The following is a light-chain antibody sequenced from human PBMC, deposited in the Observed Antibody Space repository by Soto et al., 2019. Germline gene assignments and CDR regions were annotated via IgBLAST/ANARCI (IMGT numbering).Light chain of an antibody. CDR1: QTISSW. J-gene: IGKJ1*01. CDR2: KAS. CDR3: QHYNTFWT. V-gene: IGKV1-5*03. Sequence: DIQMTQSPSTLSGSVGDRVTITCRASQTISSWLAWYQQKPGKAPKLLIYKASTLKSGVPSRFSGSGSGKEFNLTISSLQPGDFATYYCQHYNTFWTFGPGTKVDI.